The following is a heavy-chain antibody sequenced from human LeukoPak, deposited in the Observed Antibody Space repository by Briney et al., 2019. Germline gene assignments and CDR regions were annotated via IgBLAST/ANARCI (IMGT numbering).Heavy chain of an antibody. CDR2: INHSGST. D-gene: IGHD3-10*01. Sequence: SETLSLTCTVSDDSVSSRSYYWSWIRQPPGKGLEWIGEINHSGSTNYNPSLKSRVTISVDTSKNQFSLKLSSVTAADTAVYYCARGGHHTGSFGYWGQGTLVTVSS. CDR1: DDSVSSRSYY. CDR3: ARGGHHTGSFGY. J-gene: IGHJ4*02. V-gene: IGHV4-39*07.